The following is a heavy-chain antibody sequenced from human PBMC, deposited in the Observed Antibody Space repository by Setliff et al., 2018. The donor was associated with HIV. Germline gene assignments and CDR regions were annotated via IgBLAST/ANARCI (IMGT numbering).Heavy chain of an antibody. CDR1: RSTFNSHT. V-gene: IGHV1-69*16. Sequence: ASVKVSCKASRSTFNSHTINWVRQAPGQGLDWMGRIIPILGVANYAQKFWGRVTITTHESTSTAYMELSSLRSEETAVYYCAKDIPGPAINSGRIKNWFDPWGEGTLVTVSS. CDR3: AKDIPGPAINSGRIKNWFDP. D-gene: IGHD6-19*01. CDR2: IIPILGVA. J-gene: IGHJ5*02.